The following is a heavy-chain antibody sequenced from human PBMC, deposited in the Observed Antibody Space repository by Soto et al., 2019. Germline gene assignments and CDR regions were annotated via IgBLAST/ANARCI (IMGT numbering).Heavy chain of an antibody. CDR1: GGSISSSSYY. CDR3: AGFYGDYVFDP. V-gene: IGHV4-39*01. CDR2: IYYSGST. D-gene: IGHD4-17*01. Sequence: PSETLSLTCTVSGGSISSSSYYWGWIRQPPGKGLEWIGSIYYSGSTYYNPSLKSRVTISVDTSKNQFSLKLSSVTAADTAVYYCAGFYGDYVFDPWGQGTLVTVSS. J-gene: IGHJ5*02.